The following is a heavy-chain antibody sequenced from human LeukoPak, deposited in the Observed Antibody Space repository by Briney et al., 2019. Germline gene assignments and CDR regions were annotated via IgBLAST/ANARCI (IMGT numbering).Heavy chain of an antibody. V-gene: IGHV4-34*01. D-gene: IGHD4-11*01. CDR1: GGSFSGYY. CDR3: ARGDYSNNGQIYCSGMDV. Sequence: SETLSLTCAVYGGSFSGYYWSWVRLFPAKGLEWIGKINHTGGTNYDPSLNSRVTIWIGASMSKVSLTVNSVSGADTAVYYCARGDYSNNGQIYCSGMDVWGQGTTVTVSS. J-gene: IGHJ6*01. CDR2: INHTGGT.